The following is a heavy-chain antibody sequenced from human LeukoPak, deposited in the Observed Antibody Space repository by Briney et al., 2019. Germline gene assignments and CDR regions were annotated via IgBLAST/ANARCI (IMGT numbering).Heavy chain of an antibody. CDR3: ARAWEGTMVRGGGDFDY. V-gene: IGHV1-69*13. D-gene: IGHD3-10*01. Sequence: SVKVSCKASGYTFTGYYMHWVRQAPGQGLEWMGGIIPIFGTANYAQKFQGRVTITADESTSTAYMELSSLRSEDTAVYYCARAWEGTMVRGGGDFDYWGQGTLVTVSS. J-gene: IGHJ4*02. CDR2: IIPIFGTA. CDR1: GYTFTGYY.